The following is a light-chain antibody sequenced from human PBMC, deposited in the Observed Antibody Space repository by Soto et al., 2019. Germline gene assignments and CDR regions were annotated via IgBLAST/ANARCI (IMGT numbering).Light chain of an antibody. V-gene: IGKV3-20*01. J-gene: IGKJ1*01. CDR3: QQYGSSPRA. CDR1: QSVSATY. Sequence: EVVLSQSPGTLSLSPGERATLSCRASQSVSATYIAWYQQKSGQAPRLILYGSSSRATGVPDRFSGSGSGTEFTLTIDRLEPEDFATYYCQQYGSSPRAFGQGTKVDI. CDR2: GSS.